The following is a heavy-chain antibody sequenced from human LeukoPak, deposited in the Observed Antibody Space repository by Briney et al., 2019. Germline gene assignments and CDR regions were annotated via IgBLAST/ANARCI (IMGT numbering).Heavy chain of an antibody. CDR3: ARGPPRLWFGESYYYYYGMDV. Sequence: TLSLTCTVSGGSISSGGYYWSWIRQHPGKGLEWIGYVYYSGSTNYNPSLKSRVTISVDTSKNQFSLKLSSVTAADTAVYYCARGPPRLWFGESYYYYYGMDVWGQGTTATVSS. D-gene: IGHD3-10*01. CDR1: GGSISSGGYY. CDR2: VYYSGST. J-gene: IGHJ6*02. V-gene: IGHV4-31*03.